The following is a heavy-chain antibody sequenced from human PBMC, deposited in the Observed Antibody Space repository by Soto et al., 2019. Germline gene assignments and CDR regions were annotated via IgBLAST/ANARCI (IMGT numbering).Heavy chain of an antibody. V-gene: IGHV3-49*03. CDR1: GFAFVDYA. CDR3: SRVVVVADY. J-gene: IGHJ4*02. Sequence: EVQLVESGGGLVQPGRSLRLSCTGFGFAFVDYAVTWIRQAPGKGLEWVGFIRSKVYGGTTHYAASVKGRFIISRDDSKSIAYLQMNSLKTEDTAVYYCSRVVVVADYWGQGTLVTVS. CDR2: IRSKVYGGTT. D-gene: IGHD2-15*01.